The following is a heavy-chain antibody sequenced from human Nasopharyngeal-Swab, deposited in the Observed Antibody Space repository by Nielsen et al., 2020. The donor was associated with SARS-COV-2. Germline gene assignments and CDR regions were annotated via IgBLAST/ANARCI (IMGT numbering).Heavy chain of an antibody. CDR2: INPSGGST. D-gene: IGHD6-13*01. CDR3: ATLFAIAAAGTGFDY. J-gene: IGHJ4*02. V-gene: IGHV1-46*01. Sequence: WVRQAPGQGLKWMGIINPSGGSTSYAQKFQGRVTMTRDTSTSTVYMELSSLRSEDTAVYYCATLFAIAAAGTGFDYWGQGTLVTVSS.